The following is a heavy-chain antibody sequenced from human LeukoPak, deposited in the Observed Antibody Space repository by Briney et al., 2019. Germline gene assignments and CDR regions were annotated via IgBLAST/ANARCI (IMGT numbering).Heavy chain of an antibody. J-gene: IGHJ4*02. D-gene: IGHD7-27*01. Sequence: GGSLRLSCAASGFTFSSHWMTWVRQAPGKGLEWVANIKQDGSEKYYVDSVKGRFTISRDNAKNSLYLQMNSLRAEDTAVYYCARDPGYELGMRNLFDYWGQGTLVTVSS. V-gene: IGHV3-7*01. CDR1: GFTFSSHW. CDR3: ARDPGYELGMRNLFDY. CDR2: IKQDGSEK.